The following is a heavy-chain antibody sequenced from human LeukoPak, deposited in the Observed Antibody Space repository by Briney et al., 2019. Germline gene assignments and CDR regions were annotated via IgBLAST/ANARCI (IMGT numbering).Heavy chain of an antibody. CDR2: IYHSGST. CDR3: ARDLSTPSF. CDR1: GFTFSDYY. D-gene: IGHD2/OR15-2a*01. V-gene: IGHV4-38-2*02. J-gene: IGHJ4*02. Sequence: GSLRLSCAASGFTFSDYYMSWIRQPPGKGLEWIGSIYHSGSTYYNPSLKSRVTISVDTSKNQFSLKLSSLTAADTAVYYCARDLSTPSFWGQGTLVTVSS.